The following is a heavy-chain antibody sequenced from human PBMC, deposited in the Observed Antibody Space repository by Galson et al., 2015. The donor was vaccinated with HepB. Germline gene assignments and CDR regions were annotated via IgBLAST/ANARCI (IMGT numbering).Heavy chain of an antibody. J-gene: IGHJ4*02. CDR2: IWYDGSNK. CDR1: GFTFSSYG. V-gene: IGHV3-33*01. Sequence: SLRLSCAASGFTFSSYGMHWVRQAPGKGLEWVAVIWYDGSNKYYADSVKGRFTISRDNSKNTLYLQMNSLRAEDTAVYYCARGHDRLMGVRGAPYYFDYWGQGTLVTVSS. CDR3: ARGHDRLMGVRGAPYYFDY. D-gene: IGHD3-16*01.